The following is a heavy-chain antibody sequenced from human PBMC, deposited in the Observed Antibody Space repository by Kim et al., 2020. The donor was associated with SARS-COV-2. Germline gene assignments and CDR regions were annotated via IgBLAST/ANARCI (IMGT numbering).Heavy chain of an antibody. Sequence: SVKVSCKASGGTFSSYAISWVRQAPGQGLEWMGGIIPIFGTANYAQKFQGRVTITADESTSTAYMELSSLRSEDTAVYYCASAGYSSSWQHYYYYGMDVWGQGTTVTVSS. CDR1: GGTFSSYA. V-gene: IGHV1-69*13. J-gene: IGHJ6*02. CDR2: IIPIFGTA. D-gene: IGHD6-13*01. CDR3: ASAGYSSSWQHYYYYGMDV.